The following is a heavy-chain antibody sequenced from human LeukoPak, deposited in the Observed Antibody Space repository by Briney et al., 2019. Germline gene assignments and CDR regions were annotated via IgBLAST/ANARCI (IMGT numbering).Heavy chain of an antibody. CDR3: ATHFWSGYSPFDY. Sequence: PGGSLRLSCAASGFTFRGYCMHWVRQAPGKGRVWGSGINAYRNTTSYADSVKGRVTIPRDNAKTTLYLQLNSLRAEDMAVYYCATHFWSGYSPFDYWGQGTLVTVSS. V-gene: IGHV3-74*01. CDR2: INAYRNTT. J-gene: IGHJ4*02. CDR1: GFTFRGYC. D-gene: IGHD3-3*02.